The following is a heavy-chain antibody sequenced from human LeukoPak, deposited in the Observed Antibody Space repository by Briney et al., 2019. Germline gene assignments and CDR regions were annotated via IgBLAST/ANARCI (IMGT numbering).Heavy chain of an antibody. CDR1: GYTFTSYD. CDR3: ARRVVVVPAAPTPGDNWFDP. Sequence: GASVKVACKASGYTFTSYDMHWVRQAPGQGLEWMGIINPSGGSTSYAQKFQGRVTMTRDTSTSTVYMELSSLRSEDTAVYYCARRVVVVPAAPTPGDNWFDPWGQGTLVTVSS. D-gene: IGHD2-2*01. V-gene: IGHV1-46*01. CDR2: INPSGGST. J-gene: IGHJ5*02.